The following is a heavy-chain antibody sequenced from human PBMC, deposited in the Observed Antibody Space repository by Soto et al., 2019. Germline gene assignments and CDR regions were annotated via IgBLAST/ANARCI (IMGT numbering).Heavy chain of an antibody. CDR1: GGSFSGYY. Sequence: SETLSLTCAVYGGSFSGYYWSWIRQPPGKGLEWIGEINHSGSTNYNPSLKSRVTISVDTSKNQFSLKLSSVTAADTAVYYCARGFGVTMVRGVMMYNWCDPWGLGTLVTVS. V-gene: IGHV4-34*01. J-gene: IGHJ5*02. D-gene: IGHD3-10*01. CDR2: INHSGST. CDR3: ARGFGVTMVRGVMMYNWCDP.